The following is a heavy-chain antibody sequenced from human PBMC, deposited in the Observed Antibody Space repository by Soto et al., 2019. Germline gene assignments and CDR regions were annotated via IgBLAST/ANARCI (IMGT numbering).Heavy chain of an antibody. CDR1: GGSFSGYY. CDR2: INHSGST. CDR3: ARARERTELRYFDWSSSAGAFDI. D-gene: IGHD3-9*01. J-gene: IGHJ3*02. V-gene: IGHV4-34*01. Sequence: QVQLQQWGAGLLKPSETLSLTCAVYGGSFSGYYWSWIRQPPGKGLEWIGEINHSGSTNYNPSLKSRVTISVDTSKNQFSLKLSSVTAADTAVYYCARARERTELRYFDWSSSAGAFDIWGQGTMVTVSS.